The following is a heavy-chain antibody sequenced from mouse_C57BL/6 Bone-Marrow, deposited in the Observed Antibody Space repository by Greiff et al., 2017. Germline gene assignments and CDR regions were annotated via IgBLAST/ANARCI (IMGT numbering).Heavy chain of an antibody. J-gene: IGHJ1*03. V-gene: IGHV1-85*01. CDR2: IYPRDGST. D-gene: IGHD1-1*01. Sequence: QVQLQQSGPELVKPGASVKLSCKASGYTFTSYDINWVKQRPGQGLEWIGWIYPRDGSTKYHEKFKGKATLTVDTSSSTAYMALHSLPSGYSAVYCCARLEFDGSCGDWYFDVWGTGTTVTVSS. CDR3: ARLEFDGSCGDWYFDV. CDR1: GYTFTSYD.